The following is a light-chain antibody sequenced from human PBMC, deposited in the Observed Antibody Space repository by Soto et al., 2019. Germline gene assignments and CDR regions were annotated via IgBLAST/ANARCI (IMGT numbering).Light chain of an antibody. CDR2: GVN. Sequence: QSALTQPASVSGSAGQSITISCTGTSSDVGAYNHVSWYQHHPGKAPKLMIYGVNNRPSGVSNRFSGSKSGYTASLTISGLQAEDEADYYCCSYTTSDTRVFGTGTKLTVL. CDR3: CSYTTSDTRV. J-gene: IGLJ1*01. CDR1: SSDVGAYNH. V-gene: IGLV2-14*01.